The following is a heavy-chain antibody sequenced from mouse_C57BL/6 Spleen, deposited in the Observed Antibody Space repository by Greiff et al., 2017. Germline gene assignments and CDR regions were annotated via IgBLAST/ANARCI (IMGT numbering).Heavy chain of an antibody. Sequence: QVQLQQPGAELVRPGSSVKLSCKASGYTFTSYWMHWVKQRPIQGLEWIGNIDPSDSETHYNQKFKDKATLTVDKSSSTAYMQLSSLTSEDSAVYYCAREGYDVPAWFAYWGQGTLVTVSA. V-gene: IGHV1-52*01. CDR1: GYTFTSYW. D-gene: IGHD3-1*01. J-gene: IGHJ3*01. CDR2: IDPSDSET. CDR3: AREGYDVPAWFAY.